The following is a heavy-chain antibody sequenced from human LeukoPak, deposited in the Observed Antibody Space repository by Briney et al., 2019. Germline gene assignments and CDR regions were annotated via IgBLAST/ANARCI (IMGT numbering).Heavy chain of an antibody. CDR1: GYTFTGYY. J-gene: IGHJ1*01. Sequence: GASVKVSCKASGYTFTGYYMHWVRQAPGQELEWMGWINPNSGGTNYAQKFQGRVTMTRDTSISTAYMELSRLRSDDTAVYYCARVSRPYDSSGYHQHWGQGTLVTVSS. CDR2: INPNSGGT. CDR3: ARVSRPYDSSGYHQH. D-gene: IGHD3-22*01. V-gene: IGHV1-2*02.